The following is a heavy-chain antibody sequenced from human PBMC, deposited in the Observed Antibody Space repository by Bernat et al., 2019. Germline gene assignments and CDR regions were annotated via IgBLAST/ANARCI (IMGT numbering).Heavy chain of an antibody. CDR3: ARCRSGYDFDY. D-gene: IGHD5-12*01. Sequence: QVTLKESGPALVKPTQTLTLTCTFSGFSLSTNGMRVSWIRQPPGKALEWLARIDWDDDKFYSTSLKTRLTISKDTSKNQVVLTMTNMDPVDTATYYYARCRSGYDFDYWGQGTLVTISS. J-gene: IGHJ4*02. V-gene: IGHV2-70*04. CDR2: IDWDDDK. CDR1: GFSLSTNGMR.